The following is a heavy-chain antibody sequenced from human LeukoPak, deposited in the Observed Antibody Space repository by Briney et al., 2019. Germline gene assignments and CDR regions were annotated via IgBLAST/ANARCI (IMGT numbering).Heavy chain of an antibody. CDR3: ASTVTTGKNYWYFDL. V-gene: IGHV4-39*01. CDR1: GGSFSTSNYY. D-gene: IGHD4-17*01. J-gene: IGHJ2*01. Sequence: PSETLSLTCTVSGGSFSTSNYYWGWVRQPPGKGLEWIASINYSGTSFYNPSLKSRVTISVDTSRNQFSLSLSSVTAEDTAVYYCASTVTTGKNYWYFDLWGRGTLVTVSS. CDR2: INYSGTS.